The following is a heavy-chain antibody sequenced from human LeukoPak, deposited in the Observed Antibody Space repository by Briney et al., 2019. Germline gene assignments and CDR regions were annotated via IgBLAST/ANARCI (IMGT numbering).Heavy chain of an antibody. D-gene: IGHD2-15*01. J-gene: IGHJ5*02. V-gene: IGHV4-59*01. CDR1: GGSISGYY. CDR3: ARAVVVAATVKWFDP. Sequence: SETLSLTCTVSGGSISGYYWSWIRQSPGKGLEWIGYVYYSGSTNYNPSLKSRVTMSVDTSKNHFSLKVSSVTAADTAVYYCARAVVVAATVKWFDPWGQGTLVTVSS. CDR2: VYYSGST.